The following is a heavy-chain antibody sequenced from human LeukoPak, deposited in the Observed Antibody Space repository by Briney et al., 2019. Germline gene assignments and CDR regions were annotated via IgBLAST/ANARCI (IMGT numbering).Heavy chain of an antibody. CDR1: GYSISSGYY. J-gene: IGHJ6*03. D-gene: IGHD3-3*01. Sequence: PSETLSLTCTVSGYSISSGYYWGWIRQPPGKGLEWIGSIYHSGSTYYNPSLKSRVTMSVDTSKNQFSLKLSSVTAADTAVYYCARQGRITIFGVVIERHYYYMDVWGKGTTVTVSS. CDR3: ARQGRITIFGVVIERHYYYMDV. CDR2: IYHSGST. V-gene: IGHV4-38-2*02.